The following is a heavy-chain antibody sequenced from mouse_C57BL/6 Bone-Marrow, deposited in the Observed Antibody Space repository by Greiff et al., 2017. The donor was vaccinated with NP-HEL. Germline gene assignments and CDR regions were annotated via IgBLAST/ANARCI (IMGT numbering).Heavy chain of an antibody. V-gene: IGHV1-55*01. D-gene: IGHD1-2*01. CDR1: GYTFTSYW. J-gene: IGHJ1*03. CDR2: IYPGSGST. Sequence: VQLQQPGAELVKPGASVKMSCKASGYTFTSYWITWVKQRPGQGLEWIGDIYPGSGSTNYNEKFKSKATLTLDTSSSTAYMQLSSRTSEDSAVYYCARRAITTDWYFDVWGTGTTVTVSS. CDR3: ARRAITTDWYFDV.